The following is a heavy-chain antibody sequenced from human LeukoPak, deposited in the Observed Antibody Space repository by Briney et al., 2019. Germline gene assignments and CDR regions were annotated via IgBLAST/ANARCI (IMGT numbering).Heavy chain of an antibody. Sequence: GGSLRLSCAASGFTFSSYAMSWVRQAPGEGLEWVSAISGSGGSTYYADSVKGRFTISRDNSKNTLYLQMNSLRAEDTAVYYCAKGGYRTPLNYWGQGTLVTVSS. V-gene: IGHV3-23*01. CDR2: ISGSGGST. J-gene: IGHJ4*02. CDR3: AKGGYRTPLNY. D-gene: IGHD5-18*01. CDR1: GFTFSSYA.